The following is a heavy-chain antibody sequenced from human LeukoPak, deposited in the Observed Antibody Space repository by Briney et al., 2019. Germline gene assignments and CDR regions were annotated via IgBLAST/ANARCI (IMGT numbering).Heavy chain of an antibody. D-gene: IGHD2-2*01. V-gene: IGHV3-23*01. CDR2: ISGSGGST. Sequence: SGGSLRLSCAASGFTFSSYAMSWVRQAPGKGVEWVSAISGSGGSTYYADSVKGRFTISRDNSKNTLYLQMNSLRAEDTAVYYCAKDRPIVVAPAAMGSWGQGTLVTVSS. CDR1: GFTFSSYA. J-gene: IGHJ5*02. CDR3: AKDRPIVVAPAAMGS.